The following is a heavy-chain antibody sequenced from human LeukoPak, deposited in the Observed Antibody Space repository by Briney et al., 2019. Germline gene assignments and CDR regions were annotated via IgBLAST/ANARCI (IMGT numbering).Heavy chain of an antibody. Sequence: GESLKISCKGSGYSFTTYWAGWVRPLPGKGLEWMGIIYPGDSDTRYSPSFQGQVTISADKSISTAYLQWNSLKASDTAIYYCARYGRGVGASRDWFDPWGQGTLVTVSS. CDR1: GYSFTTYW. D-gene: IGHD3-10*02. V-gene: IGHV5-51*01. CDR2: IYPGDSDT. CDR3: ARYGRGVGASRDWFDP. J-gene: IGHJ5*02.